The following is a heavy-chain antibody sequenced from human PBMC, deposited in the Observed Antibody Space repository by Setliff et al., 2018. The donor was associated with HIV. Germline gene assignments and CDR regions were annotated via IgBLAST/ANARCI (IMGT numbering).Heavy chain of an antibody. CDR3: ARDDSNYRQHGMDV. J-gene: IGHJ6*02. CDR2: ISSSGSTI. D-gene: IGHD4-4*01. CDR1: GFTFSSYE. V-gene: IGHV3-48*03. Sequence: TGGSLRLSCAASGFTFSSYEMNWVRQAPGKGLEWVSYISSSGSTIYYADSVKGRFTISRDNAKNSLYLQMNSLRAEDTAVYYCARDDSNYRQHGMDVWGQGTTVTVSS.